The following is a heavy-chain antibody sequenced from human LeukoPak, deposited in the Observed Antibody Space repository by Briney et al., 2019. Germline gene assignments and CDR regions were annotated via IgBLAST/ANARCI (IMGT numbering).Heavy chain of an antibody. V-gene: IGHV3-23*01. CDR1: GFTFSSYA. CDR2: ISGGSGGST. Sequence: GGSLRLSCAASGFTFSSYAMSWVRQAPGKGLAWVSTISGGSGGSTYYADSVKGRFIISRDNSKNTLYLQMNSLRAEDTAVYYCAKEPPSDWGQGTLVTVSS. CDR3: AKEPPSD. J-gene: IGHJ4*02.